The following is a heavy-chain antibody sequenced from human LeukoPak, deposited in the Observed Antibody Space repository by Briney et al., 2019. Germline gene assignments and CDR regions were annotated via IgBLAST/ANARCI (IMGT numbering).Heavy chain of an antibody. J-gene: IGHJ4*02. Sequence: GSLRLSCGASGLNFSSYVMSWVRQPPGKGLERGSAISVSGGSTYYADSVKGRFTISRDNSKNTLYLQMNSLRAEDTAVYYCARVGSSDRAPNWGQGTLVTVSS. CDR3: ARVGSSDRAPN. CDR2: ISVSGGST. D-gene: IGHD5-12*01. V-gene: IGHV3-23*01. CDR1: GLNFSSYV.